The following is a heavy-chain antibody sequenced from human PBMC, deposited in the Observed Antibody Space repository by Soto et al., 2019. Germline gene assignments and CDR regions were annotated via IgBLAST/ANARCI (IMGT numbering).Heavy chain of an antibody. D-gene: IGHD6-13*01. CDR3: AAAAGYYYYYGMDV. CDR2: IIPIFGTA. V-gene: IGHV1-69*13. J-gene: IGHJ6*02. CDR1: GGTFSSYA. Sequence: GASVKVSCKASGGTFSSYAISWVRQAPGQGLEWMGGIIPIFGTANYAQKFQGRVTITADESTSTAYMELSSLRSEDTAVYYCAAAAGYYYYYGMDVWGQGTTVTVYS.